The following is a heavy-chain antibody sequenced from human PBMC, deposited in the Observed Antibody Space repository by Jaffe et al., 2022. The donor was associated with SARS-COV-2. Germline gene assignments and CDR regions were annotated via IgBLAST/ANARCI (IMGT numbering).Heavy chain of an antibody. J-gene: IGHJ4*02. D-gene: IGHD3-10*01. V-gene: IGHV4-31*03. CDR2: IYYSGTT. CDR3: VRDNNNDASGIGSFDY. Sequence: QVQLQESGPGLVKPSQTLSLTCTVSGGSINSGGYYWNWIRQHPGKGLEWIAYIYYSGTTKYNPSLKSRVTVSLDTSKNQLSLKLSSVTAADTAVYYCVRDNNNDASGIGSFDYWGQGTRVTVAS. CDR1: GGSINSGGYY.